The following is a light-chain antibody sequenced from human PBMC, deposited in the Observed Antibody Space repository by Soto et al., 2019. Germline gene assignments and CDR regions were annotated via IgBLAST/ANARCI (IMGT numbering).Light chain of an antibody. J-gene: IGKJ1*01. CDR1: QSISGW. CDR3: QQYNSYPWT. Sequence: DIQMTQSPSTLSASVGDRVTITCRASQSISGWLAWYQQKPGKAPKILIYDVSSLESGVPSRFSGSGSGTDFTLAISSLQPDDFATYYCQQYNSYPWTVGQGTKVDIK. V-gene: IGKV1-5*01. CDR2: DVS.